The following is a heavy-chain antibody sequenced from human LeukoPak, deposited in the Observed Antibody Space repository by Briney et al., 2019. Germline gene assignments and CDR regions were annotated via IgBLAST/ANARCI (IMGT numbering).Heavy chain of an antibody. Sequence: GGSLRLSCAASGFTFSSYGMHWVRQAPGKGLEWVAVIWYDGSNKYYADSVKGRFTISRDNSKNTLYLQMNSLRAEDTAVYYCARDPGGGQLWYYFDYWGQGTLVTVSS. V-gene: IGHV3-33*08. J-gene: IGHJ4*02. CDR2: IWYDGSNK. CDR3: ARDPGGGQLWYYFDY. CDR1: GFTFSSYG. D-gene: IGHD5-18*01.